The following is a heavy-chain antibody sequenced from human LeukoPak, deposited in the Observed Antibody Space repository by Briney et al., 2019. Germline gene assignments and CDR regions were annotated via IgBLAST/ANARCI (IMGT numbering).Heavy chain of an antibody. CDR3: AKDRCSNGIGCYYYYMDV. Sequence: PGGSLRLSCAASGFTFSSYGMHWVRQAPGKGLEWVAYIQYDGSNEQYADSVKGRFSISRDSSKNILYLQMNSLRAEDTAVYYCAKDRCSNGIGCYYYYMDVWGRTTVTISS. V-gene: IGHV3-30*02. D-gene: IGHD2-8*01. CDR2: IQYDGSNE. J-gene: IGHJ6*03. CDR1: GFTFSSYG.